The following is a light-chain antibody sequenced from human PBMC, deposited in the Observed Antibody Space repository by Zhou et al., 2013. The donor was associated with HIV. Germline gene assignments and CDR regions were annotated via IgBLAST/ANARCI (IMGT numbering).Light chain of an antibody. V-gene: IGKV1-27*01. CDR1: EEISNY. CDR3: QKYGSAPRT. CDR2: GAY. J-gene: IGKJ1*01. Sequence: DIQMTQSPSSLSASIGDRVTIACRANEEISNYLAWYQQRPGAVPKLLIYGAYTLQSGVPSRFRGSGSGTQFTLTISSLQPEDVATYYCQKYGSAPRTFGPGTKVEIK.